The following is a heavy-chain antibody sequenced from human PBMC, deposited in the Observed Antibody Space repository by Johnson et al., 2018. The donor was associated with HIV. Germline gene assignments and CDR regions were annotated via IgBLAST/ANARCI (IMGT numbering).Heavy chain of an antibody. Sequence: QVQLLESGGGVVQPGRSLRLSCAASGFTFSSYAMHWVRQAPGKGLEWVAVISYDGSNKYYADSVKGRFTISRDNSKNTLYLQMNSRRAEDTAVYYCARDSRLRTRAVGWADAFDIWGQGTMVSVSS. J-gene: IGHJ3*02. CDR2: ISYDGSNK. D-gene: IGHD4-17*01. V-gene: IGHV3-30*04. CDR1: GFTFSSYA. CDR3: ARDSRLRTRAVGWADAFDI.